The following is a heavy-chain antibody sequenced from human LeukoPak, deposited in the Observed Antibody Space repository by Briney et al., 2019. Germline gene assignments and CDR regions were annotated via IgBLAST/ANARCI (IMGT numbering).Heavy chain of an antibody. CDR3: VRGPWASGTQVTTLDL. V-gene: IGHV3-33*01. D-gene: IGHD3-10*01. CDR2: IWYHGNTM. CDR1: GFTFSGYG. Sequence: GGSLRLSCVASGFTFSGYGMHWVRQAPGKGLEWVGLIWYHGNTMEYADSVKGRFTISRDNSKNTLDLQMNSLRVEDMAVYYCVRGPWASGTQVTTLDLWGRGTLVTVSS. J-gene: IGHJ2*01.